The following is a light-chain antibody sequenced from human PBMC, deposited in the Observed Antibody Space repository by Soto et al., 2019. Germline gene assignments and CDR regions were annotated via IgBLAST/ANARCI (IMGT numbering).Light chain of an antibody. CDR2: EVS. CDR1: SSDVGGYNL. J-gene: IGLJ1*01. Sequence: QSVLTQPPSASVSPGQSVTISCTGTSSDVGGYNLVSWYQQHPGKAPKLMIFEVSKRPSGVPDRFSGSKSGNTASLTVSGLQAEDEADYYCSSYAGGNNRNVFGTGTKVTVL. CDR3: SSYAGGNNRNV. V-gene: IGLV2-8*01.